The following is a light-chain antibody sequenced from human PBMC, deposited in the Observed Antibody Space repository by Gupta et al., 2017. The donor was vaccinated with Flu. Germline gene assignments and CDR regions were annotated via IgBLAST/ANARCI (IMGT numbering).Light chain of an antibody. CDR2: AAS. Sequence: DIQMTPSPSSLSASVGDRVTITCRSSQSISNYLNWYQQRPGKGPELLIHAASSLQSGVPSRFSGSGSGTDFTLTISSLQPEDFATYYCQQSYSTPYSFGQGTKLEIK. J-gene: IGKJ2*03. V-gene: IGKV1-39*01. CDR3: QQSYSTPYS. CDR1: QSISNY.